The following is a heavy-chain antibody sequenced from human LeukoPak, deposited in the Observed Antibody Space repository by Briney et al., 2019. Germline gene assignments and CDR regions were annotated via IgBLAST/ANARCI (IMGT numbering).Heavy chain of an antibody. CDR2: ISPNSGGT. CDR1: GYTFTAYY. J-gene: IGHJ2*01. CDR3: AIQPWGSGNNWYFDL. Sequence: ASVKVSCKASGYTFTAYYIHWVRQAPGQGLEWMGWISPNSGGTDYAQKFQGRVTMARDTSISTTYVELSSLTSDDTAVYYCAIQPWGSGNNWYFDLWGRGTLVTVSS. D-gene: IGHD7-27*01. V-gene: IGHV1-2*02.